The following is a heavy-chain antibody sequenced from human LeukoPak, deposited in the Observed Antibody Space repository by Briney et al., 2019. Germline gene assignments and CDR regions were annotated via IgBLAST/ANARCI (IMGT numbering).Heavy chain of an antibody. J-gene: IGHJ4*02. CDR3: ARALTYTAIDY. D-gene: IGHD1-1*01. CDR1: GFTFSSYS. Sequence: PGGSLRLSCAASGFTFSSYSMNWVRQAPGKGLECISYISSSSSTIYYADSVKGRFTISRDNSKNTLYLQMNSLRAEDTAVYYCARALTYTAIDYWGQGTLVTVSS. V-gene: IGHV3-48*01. CDR2: ISSSSSTI.